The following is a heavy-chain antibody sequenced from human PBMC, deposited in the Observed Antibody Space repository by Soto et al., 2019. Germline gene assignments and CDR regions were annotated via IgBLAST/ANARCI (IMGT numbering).Heavy chain of an antibody. J-gene: IGHJ4*02. V-gene: IGHV3-73*01. CDR3: TTPLVPAVDY. CDR1: GFTFSGSA. D-gene: IGHD2-2*01. CDR2: IRSKANSYAT. Sequence: PGGSLRLSCAASGFTFSGSAMHWVRQASGKGLEWVGRIRSKANSYATAYAASVKGRFTISRDDSKNTAYLQMNSLKTEDTAVYYCTTPLVPAVDYWGQGTLVTVSS.